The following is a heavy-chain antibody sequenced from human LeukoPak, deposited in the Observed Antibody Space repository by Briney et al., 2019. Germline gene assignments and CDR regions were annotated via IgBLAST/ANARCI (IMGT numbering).Heavy chain of an antibody. J-gene: IGHJ5*02. CDR1: GGSFSGYY. CDR3: ARLRSCSGGSCYSPWFDP. Sequence: SETLSLTCAVYGGSFSGYYWSWIRQPPGEGLEWIGEINHSGSTNYNPSLKSRVTISVDTSKNQFSLKLSSVTAADTAVYYCARLRSCSGGSCYSPWFDPWGQGTLVTVSS. V-gene: IGHV4-34*01. CDR2: INHSGST. D-gene: IGHD2-15*01.